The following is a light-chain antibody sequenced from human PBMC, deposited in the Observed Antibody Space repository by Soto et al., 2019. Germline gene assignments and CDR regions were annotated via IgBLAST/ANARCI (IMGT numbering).Light chain of an antibody. Sequence: QSALTQPASVSGSPGQSSTISCAGTNSDVGGYAYVSWYQQHPGKAPKVMIYDVSNRPSGVSNRFSGSKSGNTASLTISGLQAEDEADYYCRSYSSIIIGVIFGGGNKLTVL. CDR3: RSYSSIIIGVI. CDR1: NSDVGGYAY. V-gene: IGLV2-14*01. J-gene: IGLJ2*01. CDR2: DVS.